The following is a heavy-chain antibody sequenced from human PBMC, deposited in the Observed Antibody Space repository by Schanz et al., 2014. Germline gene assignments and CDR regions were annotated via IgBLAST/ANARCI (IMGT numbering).Heavy chain of an antibody. D-gene: IGHD6-13*01. J-gene: IGHJ1*01. Sequence: EVQVVESGGDLVQPGGSLRLSCAVSGCTFSNYGMGWVRQAPGKGLEWVSAISGSGGSTYYADSVKGRFTISRDNSKNTLYLQMNSLRPEDTAVYYCAKDLGGYSSSRIEYFQHWGQGTLVTVSS. CDR2: ISGSGGST. CDR3: AKDLGGYSSSRIEYFQH. V-gene: IGHV3-23*04. CDR1: GCTFSNYG.